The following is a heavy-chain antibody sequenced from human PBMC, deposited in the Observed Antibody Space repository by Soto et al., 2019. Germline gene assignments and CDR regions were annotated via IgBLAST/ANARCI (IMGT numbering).Heavy chain of an antibody. CDR3: ARGQLVWYGDLTPYHRDMDV. CDR1: GGSFDDFY. V-gene: IGHV4-34*02. CDR2: ISHDGVT. D-gene: IGHD3-10*01. J-gene: IGHJ6*02. Sequence: QVQLQQWGAGLLRPSETLSLTCAFYGGSFDDFYWSWVRQSPGKGLEWVGEISHDGVTNYSPSLASRVSISVDTSKNQFSLHLRSVTAADTGLYYCARGQLVWYGDLTPYHRDMDVWGQGTTVTVSS.